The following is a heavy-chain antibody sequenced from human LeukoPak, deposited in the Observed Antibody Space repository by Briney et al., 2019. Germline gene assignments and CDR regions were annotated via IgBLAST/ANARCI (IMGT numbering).Heavy chain of an antibody. J-gene: IGHJ4*02. CDR1: GFTFSSYG. D-gene: IGHD5-18*01. Sequence: GGSLRLSCAASGFTFSSYGLNWVRQAPGKGLEWVSSITSSRGNIYYGDSVMGRFTIFRDNAKNSLYLQMNRLRAEDTAVYYCARVAWVDSTMVADYWGQGTLVTVSS. V-gene: IGHV3-21*01. CDR2: ITSSRGNI. CDR3: ARVAWVDSTMVADY.